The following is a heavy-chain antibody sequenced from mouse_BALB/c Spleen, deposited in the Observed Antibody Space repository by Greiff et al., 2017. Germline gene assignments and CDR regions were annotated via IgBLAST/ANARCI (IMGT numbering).Heavy chain of an antibody. D-gene: IGHD1-2*01. CDR1: GYSITSGYY. V-gene: IGHV3-6*02. Sequence: EVKVEESGPGLVKPSQSLSLTCSVTGYSITSGYYWNWIRQFPGNKLEWMGYISYDGSNNYNPSLKNRISITRDTSKNQFFLKLNSVTTEDTATYYCAREDYYGYGYWGQGTTLTVSS. CDR3: AREDYYGYGY. CDR2: ISYDGSN. J-gene: IGHJ2*01.